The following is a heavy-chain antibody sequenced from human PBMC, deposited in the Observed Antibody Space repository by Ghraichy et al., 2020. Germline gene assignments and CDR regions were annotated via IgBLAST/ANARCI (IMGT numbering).Heavy chain of an antibody. CDR2: IGTYNKDT. CDR3: ARVWAWLTENEALDI. D-gene: IGHD6-19*01. V-gene: IGHV1-18*01. J-gene: IGHJ3*02. Sequence: ASVKVSCKPSGYSFTTYGITWVRQAPGQGLEWMGWIGTYNKDTKYAQTFQDRVTMTIDTSTSTVYLELRSLRSDDTAVYYCARVWAWLTENEALDIWGQGTMVTVAS. CDR1: GYSFTTYG.